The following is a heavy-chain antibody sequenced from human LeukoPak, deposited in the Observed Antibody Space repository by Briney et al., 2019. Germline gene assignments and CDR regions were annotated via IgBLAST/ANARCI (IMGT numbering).Heavy chain of an antibody. CDR3: ARDAMGVTDY. CDR1: GFTFGSYS. D-gene: IGHD3-16*01. J-gene: IGHJ4*02. V-gene: IGHV3-48*01. CDR2: ISSSSSTI. Sequence: GGSLRLSCAASGFTFGSYSMNWVRQAPGKGLEWVSYISSSSSTIYYADSVKGRFTISRDNAKNSLYLQMNSLRAEDTAVYYCARDAMGVTDYWGQGTLVTVSS.